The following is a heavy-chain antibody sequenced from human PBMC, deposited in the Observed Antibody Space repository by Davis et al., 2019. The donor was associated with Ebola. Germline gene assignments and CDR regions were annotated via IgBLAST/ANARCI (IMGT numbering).Heavy chain of an antibody. J-gene: IGHJ6*03. CDR3: ARVGAAAGKGYYYYMDV. CDR1: GGSISSGGYY. Sequence: PSETLSLTCTVSGGSISSGGYYWSWIRQHPGKGLEWIGYIYYSGTTNYNPSLKSRVTISVDTSKNQFSLKLSSVTAADTAVYYCARVGAAAGKGYYYYMDVWGKGTTVTVSS. V-gene: IGHV4-61*08. CDR2: IYYSGTT. D-gene: IGHD6-13*01.